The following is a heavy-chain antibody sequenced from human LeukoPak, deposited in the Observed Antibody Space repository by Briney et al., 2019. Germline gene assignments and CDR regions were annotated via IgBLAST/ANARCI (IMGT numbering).Heavy chain of an antibody. CDR1: GYTFTSYA. CDR2: INAGNGNT. J-gene: IGHJ4*02. Sequence: ASVKVSCKASGYTFTSYAMHWVRQAPGQRLEWMGWINAGNGNTKYSQKFQGRVTITRDTSASTAYMELSSLRSEDTAVYHCARGSGIQLWLLFDYWGQGTLVTVSS. D-gene: IGHD5-18*01. CDR3: ARGSGIQLWLLFDY. V-gene: IGHV1-3*01.